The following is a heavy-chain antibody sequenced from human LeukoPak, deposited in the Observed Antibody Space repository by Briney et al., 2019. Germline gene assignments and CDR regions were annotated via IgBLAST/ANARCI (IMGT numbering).Heavy chain of an antibody. Sequence: AASVKVSCKASGYSFTGFGISWVRQAPGQGLEWMGWISARLGDTNYAQKFKGRVTMTTDTSTSTAYMELRSLRSDDTALYYCARGGYVWGSYLTWFDPWGQGTLVTVSS. D-gene: IGHD3-16*01. V-gene: IGHV1-18*01. J-gene: IGHJ5*02. CDR1: GYSFTGFG. CDR2: ISARLGDT. CDR3: ARGGYVWGSYLTWFDP.